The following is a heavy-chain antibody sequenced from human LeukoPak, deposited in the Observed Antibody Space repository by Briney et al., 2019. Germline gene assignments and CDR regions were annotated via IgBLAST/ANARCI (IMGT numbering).Heavy chain of an antibody. CDR1: GGSISSYY. CDR3: ARVVVTEYFDWLLSWFDP. J-gene: IGHJ5*02. V-gene: IGHV4-59*01. CDR2: IYYSGST. Sequence: PSETLSLTCTVSGGSISSYYWSWIRQPPGKGLEWIGYIYYSGSTNYNPSLKSRVTISVDTSKNQFSLKLSSVTAADTAVYYCARVVVTEYFDWLLSWFDPWGQGTLVTVSS. D-gene: IGHD3-9*01.